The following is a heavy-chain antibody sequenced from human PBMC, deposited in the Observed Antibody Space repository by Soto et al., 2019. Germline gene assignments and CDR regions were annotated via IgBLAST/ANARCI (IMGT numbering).Heavy chain of an antibody. D-gene: IGHD5-12*01. CDR2: IYYSGST. V-gene: IGHV4-31*03. Sequence: QVQLQEAGPGLVKPSQTLSLTCTVSGGSISSGSYYWSWIRQHPGKGLEWIGYIYYSGSTYYNPSLRRRVTIPLDTSKSQFSLKLSSVTAADTAVYYCAREWMKSSGWFDPWGQGTLVTVSS. J-gene: IGHJ5*02. CDR1: GGSISSGSYY. CDR3: AREWMKSSGWFDP.